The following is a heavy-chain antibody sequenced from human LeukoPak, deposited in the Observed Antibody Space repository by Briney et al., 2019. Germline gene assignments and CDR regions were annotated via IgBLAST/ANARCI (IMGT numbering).Heavy chain of an antibody. J-gene: IGHJ4*02. CDR3: TRHSGNYEAD. V-gene: IGHV3-73*01. D-gene: IGHD1-26*01. CDR2: IRSKANSYAT. CDR1: GFTFSGSA. Sequence: PGGSLRLSCAASGFTFSGSAMHWVRQASGKGLEWVGRIRSKANSYATAYAASVKGRFTISRDDSNNTAYLQMNSLKTEDTAVYYGTRHSGNYEADWGQGNLVTVSS.